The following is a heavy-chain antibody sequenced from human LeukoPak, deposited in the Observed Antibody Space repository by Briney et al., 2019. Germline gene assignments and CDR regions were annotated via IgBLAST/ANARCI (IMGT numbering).Heavy chain of an antibody. CDR3: ARAVAGTGYFDY. CDR2: IYYSGST. V-gene: IGHV4-31*03. CDR1: GGSISSGGYY. Sequence: PSETLSLTCTVSGGSISSGGYYWSWIRQHPGKGLEWIGYIYYSGSTYYNPSLKSRVTISVDTSKNQFPLKLSSVTAADTAVYYCARAVAGTGYFDYWGQGTLVTVSS. J-gene: IGHJ4*02. D-gene: IGHD6-19*01.